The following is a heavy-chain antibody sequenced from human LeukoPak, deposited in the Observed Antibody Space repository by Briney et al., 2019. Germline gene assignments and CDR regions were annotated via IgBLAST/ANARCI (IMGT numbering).Heavy chain of an antibody. D-gene: IGHD3-22*01. J-gene: IGHJ3*02. CDR1: GFTFSSYA. Sequence: GGSLRLSCAASGFTFSSYAMSWVRQAPGKGLEWVSAISGSGGSTYYADSVKGRFTISRDNSKNTLYLQMNSLRAEDTAVYYCAKDRRTMIVVVTSSGNAFDIWGQGTMVTVSS. V-gene: IGHV3-23*01. CDR2: ISGSGGST. CDR3: AKDRRTMIVVVTSSGNAFDI.